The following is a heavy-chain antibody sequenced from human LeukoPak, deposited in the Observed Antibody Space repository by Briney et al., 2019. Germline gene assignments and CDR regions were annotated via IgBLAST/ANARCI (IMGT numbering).Heavy chain of an antibody. D-gene: IGHD1-1*01. V-gene: IGHV3-74*01. CDR1: GFTFGSYW. Sequence: GGSLRLSCAASGFTFGSYWMHWVRQAPGKGLVWVSRINSDGSSTSYADSVKGRFTISRDNAKNTLYLQMNSLRAEDTAVYYCARASPGARPGNYWGQGTLVTVSS. CDR3: ARASPGARPGNY. J-gene: IGHJ4*02. CDR2: INSDGSST.